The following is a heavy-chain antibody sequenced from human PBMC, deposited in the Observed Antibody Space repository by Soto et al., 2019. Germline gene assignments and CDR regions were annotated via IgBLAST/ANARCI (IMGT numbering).Heavy chain of an antibody. CDR3: ARDDQVLLWFGESSPFDY. CDR2: ISAYNGNT. Sequence: QVQLVQSGAEVKKPGASVKVSCKASGYTFTSYGISWVRQAPGQGLEWMGWISAYNGNTNYAQKLQGRVTMTTDTSTSTAYMELRSLRSDDTAVHYCARDDQVLLWFGESSPFDYWGQGTLVTVSS. V-gene: IGHV1-18*01. CDR1: GYTFTSYG. J-gene: IGHJ4*02. D-gene: IGHD3-10*01.